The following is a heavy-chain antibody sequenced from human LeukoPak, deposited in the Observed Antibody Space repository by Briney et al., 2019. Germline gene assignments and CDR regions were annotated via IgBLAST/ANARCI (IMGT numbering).Heavy chain of an antibody. V-gene: IGHV3-23*01. D-gene: IGHD2-2*01. CDR2: ISGSGGST. Sequence: GGSLRLSCAASGFTFSSYAMSWVRQAPGKGLEWVSAISGSGGSTYYADSVKGRFTISRDNSKNTLYLQMNSLRAEDTAVYYCAKDIDIVVVPAAMRGHGMDVWGQGTTVTVSS. CDR3: AKDIDIVVVPAAMRGHGMDV. CDR1: GFTFSSYA. J-gene: IGHJ6*02.